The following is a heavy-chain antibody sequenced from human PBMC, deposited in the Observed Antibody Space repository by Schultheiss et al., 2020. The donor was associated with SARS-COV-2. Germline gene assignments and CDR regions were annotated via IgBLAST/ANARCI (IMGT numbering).Heavy chain of an antibody. CDR3: ARSVQLYAFDI. J-gene: IGHJ3*02. V-gene: IGHV4-34*01. CDR1: GGSFSGYY. Sequence: SETLSLTCAVYGGSFSGYYWSWIRQPPGKGLEWIGEINHSGSTNYNPSLKSRVTISVYTSKNQFSLKLSSVTAADTAVYYCARSVQLYAFDIWGQGTMVTVSS. D-gene: IGHD6-13*01. CDR2: INHSGST.